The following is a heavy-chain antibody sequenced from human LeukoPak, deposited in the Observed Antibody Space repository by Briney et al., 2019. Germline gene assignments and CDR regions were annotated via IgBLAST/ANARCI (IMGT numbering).Heavy chain of an antibody. Sequence: SETLSLTCTVSGASVSGDYWSWIRQPPGKGLEWIGCIYVSGNSNYNPSLKSRVSISLDTSKNQVSLTLTSVTAADTVVYYCARHPFSSPFDHWGQGTLVAVSS. V-gene: IGHV4-59*08. CDR1: GASVSGDY. D-gene: IGHD2/OR15-2a*01. J-gene: IGHJ4*02. CDR3: ARHPFSSPFDH. CDR2: IYVSGNS.